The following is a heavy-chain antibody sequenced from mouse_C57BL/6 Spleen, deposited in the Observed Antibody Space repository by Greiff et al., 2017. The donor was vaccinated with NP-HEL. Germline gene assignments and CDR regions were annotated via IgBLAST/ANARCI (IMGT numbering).Heavy chain of an antibody. Sequence: QVQLQQPGAELVRPGSSVKLSCKASGYTFTSYWMDWVKQRPGQGLEWIGNIYPSDSETHYNQKFKDKATLTVDKSSSTAYMQLSSLTSEDSAVYYCARPDYYGSSSYYFDYWGQGTTLTVSS. CDR3: ARPDYYGSSSYYFDY. CDR2: IYPSDSET. J-gene: IGHJ2*01. V-gene: IGHV1-61*01. CDR1: GYTFTSYW. D-gene: IGHD1-1*01.